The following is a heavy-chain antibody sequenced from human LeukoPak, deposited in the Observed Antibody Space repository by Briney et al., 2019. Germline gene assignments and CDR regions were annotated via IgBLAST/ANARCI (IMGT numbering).Heavy chain of an antibody. J-gene: IGHJ5*02. D-gene: IGHD6-19*01. CDR2: INVDGTAE. CDR1: GFSFSTIY. CDR3: AKDLYGSGWYNYFDP. V-gene: IGHV3-7*01. Sequence: PGGSLRLSCAASGFSFSTIYMSWVRQTPGQGLEWVANINVDGTAEYYVDSVKGRFTISRDNAKNSLYLQMNSLRAEDTAVYYCAKDLYGSGWYNYFDPWGQGALVTVSS.